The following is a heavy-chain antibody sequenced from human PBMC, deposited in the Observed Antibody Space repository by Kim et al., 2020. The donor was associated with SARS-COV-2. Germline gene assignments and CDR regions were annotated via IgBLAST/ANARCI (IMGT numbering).Heavy chain of an antibody. CDR3: TSVPGTTLAYWDVFDI. Sequence: GGSLRLSCAASGFTFSGSAMHWVRQASGKGLERVGRIRRKANSYATAYAASVKGRFTISRDDSKNTAYLQMNNLKTEDTAVYYCTSVPGTTLAYWDVFDIWGHGTMVTVSS. J-gene: IGHJ3*02. CDR2: IRRKANSYAT. V-gene: IGHV3-73*01. CDR1: GFTFSGSA. D-gene: IGHD1-1*01.